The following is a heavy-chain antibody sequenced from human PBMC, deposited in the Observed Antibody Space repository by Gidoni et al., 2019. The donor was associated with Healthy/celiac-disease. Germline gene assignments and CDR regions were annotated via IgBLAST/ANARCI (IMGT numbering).Heavy chain of an antibody. CDR3: TRGSSDYYDSSGYPTYYFDY. V-gene: IGHV3-49*03. Sequence: EVQLVESGGGLVQPGRSLRLPCTASGFTFGDYAMSWFRQAPGKGLEWVGFIRSKAYGGTTEYAASVKGRFTISRDDSKSIAYLQMNSLKTEDTAVYYCTRGSSDYYDSSGYPTYYFDYWGQGTLVTVSS. CDR2: IRSKAYGGTT. CDR1: GFTFGDYA. D-gene: IGHD3-22*01. J-gene: IGHJ4*02.